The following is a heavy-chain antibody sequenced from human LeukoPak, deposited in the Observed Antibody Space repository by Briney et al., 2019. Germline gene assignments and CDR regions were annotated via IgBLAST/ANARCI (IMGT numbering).Heavy chain of an antibody. CDR2: IYSGGST. CDR1: GFTFSSYW. Sequence: GGSLRLSCAASGFTFSSYWMTWIRQAPGKGLEWVSVIYSGGSTYYADSVKGRFTISRHNSKNTLYLQMNSLRAEDTAVYYCASINSGSYANYFDYWGQGTLVTVSS. J-gene: IGHJ4*02. D-gene: IGHD1-26*01. CDR3: ASINSGSYANYFDY. V-gene: IGHV3-53*04.